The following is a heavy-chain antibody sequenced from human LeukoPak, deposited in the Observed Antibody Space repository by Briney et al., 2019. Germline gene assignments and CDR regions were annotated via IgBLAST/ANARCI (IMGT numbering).Heavy chain of an antibody. V-gene: IGHV5-51*01. CDR3: ARRGDDSSGHKGAFDI. CDR2: VYATDSDT. Sequence: KCGESLQISCKGSGYSFTGYWIAWVRQMPGKGLECMGIVYATDSDTRYSPSFQGKVTISADKSLSTAYLQWSSLKASDTAMYYCARRGDDSSGHKGAFDIWGHGTLVTVSS. CDR1: GYSFTGYW. D-gene: IGHD3-22*01. J-gene: IGHJ3*02.